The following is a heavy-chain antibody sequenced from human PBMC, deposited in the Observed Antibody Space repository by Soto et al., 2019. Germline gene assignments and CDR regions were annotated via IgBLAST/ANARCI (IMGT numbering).Heavy chain of an antibody. CDR3: TTYSSWKAF. CDR2: IKSKTDGGTT. CDR1: SVSNAW. Sequence: SVSNAWMNWVRQAPGKGLEWVGRIKSKTDGGTTDYAAPVKGRFTISRDDSKNTLYLQMNSLKTEGTAMYYCTTYSSWKAFWGQGTLVTVSS. V-gene: IGHV3-15*07. J-gene: IGHJ4*02. D-gene: IGHD6-6*01.